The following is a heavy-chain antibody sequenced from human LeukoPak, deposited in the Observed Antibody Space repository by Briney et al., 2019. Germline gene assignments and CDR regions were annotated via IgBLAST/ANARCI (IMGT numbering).Heavy chain of an antibody. Sequence: GASVKVSCKASGYTFTSYGISWVRQAPGQGLEWMGWISADNGNTKYSQQKLQGRVTMTTDTSTSTAHMELRSLRSDDTAVYYCARCSGGSCYLPFDYWGQGTLVTVSS. V-gene: IGHV1-18*01. CDR3: ARCSGGSCYLPFDY. J-gene: IGHJ4*02. D-gene: IGHD2-15*01. CDR2: ISADNGNT. CDR1: GYTFTSYG.